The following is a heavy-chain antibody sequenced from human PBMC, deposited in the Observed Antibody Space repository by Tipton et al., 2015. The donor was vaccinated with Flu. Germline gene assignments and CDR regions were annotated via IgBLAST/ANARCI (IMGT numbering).Heavy chain of an antibody. CDR2: ISAYNGNT. CDR3: ARPGGPAAINPFSYFDY. D-gene: IGHD2-2*01. V-gene: IGHV1-18*04. CDR1: GYTLTSYG. J-gene: IGHJ4*02. Sequence: QSGPEVKKPGASVKVSCKASGYTLTSYGISWVRQAPGQGLEWMGWISAYNGNTNYAHNLQGRVTMTTDTSTNTAYMDLRSLRSDDTAVYYCARPGGPAAINPFSYFDYWGQGALVTVSS.